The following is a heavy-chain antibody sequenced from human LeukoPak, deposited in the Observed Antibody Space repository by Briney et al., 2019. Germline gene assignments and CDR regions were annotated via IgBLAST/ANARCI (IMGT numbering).Heavy chain of an antibody. CDR3: ARGEIRYCSGGNCYDY. Sequence: GESLKISCKGSGYSFTSYWIGGVRQMPGKGLEWMGIIYPGDSATIYSPSFQGQVTISADKSISTAYLQWSSVKASDTAMYYCARGEIRYCSGGNCYDYWGQGTPVTVSS. V-gene: IGHV5-51*01. D-gene: IGHD2-15*01. J-gene: IGHJ4*02. CDR1: GYSFTSYW. CDR2: IYPGDSAT.